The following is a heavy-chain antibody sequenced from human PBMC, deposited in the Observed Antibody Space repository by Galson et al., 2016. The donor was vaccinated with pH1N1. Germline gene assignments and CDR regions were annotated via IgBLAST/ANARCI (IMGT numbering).Heavy chain of an antibody. V-gene: IGHV1-2*06. J-gene: IGHJ5*02. D-gene: IGHD3-10*01. CDR2: ISPDSGGT. CDR1: GYTFTDHY. CDR3: ATGSGNSWFDP. Sequence: SVKVSCKASGYTFTDHYIHWVRQAPGQGLEWMGRISPDSGGTNYAQKFRGRVTLTRDTSINTTYMELSSLTSDDTAVYYCATGSGNSWFDPWGQGTLVTVSS.